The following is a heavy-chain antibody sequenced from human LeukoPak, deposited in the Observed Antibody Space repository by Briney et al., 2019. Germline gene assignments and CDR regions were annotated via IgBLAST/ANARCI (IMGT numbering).Heavy chain of an antibody. CDR2: IDSYGDST. D-gene: IGHD5-12*01. CDR3: VKVAYSDYGFFDY. J-gene: IGHJ4*02. Sequence: GGSLRLSCSASGFTFNTFPMHWVRQAPGKGLESVSAIDSYGDSTYYADSVKGRSSISRDDSKNTLYLQMSSLRAEDTALYYCVKVAYSDYGFFDYWGQGTLSPSLQ. CDR1: GFTFNTFP. V-gene: IGHV3-64D*06.